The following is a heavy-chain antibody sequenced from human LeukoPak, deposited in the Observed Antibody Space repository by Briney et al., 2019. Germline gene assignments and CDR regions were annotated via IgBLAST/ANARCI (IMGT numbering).Heavy chain of an antibody. J-gene: IGHJ4*02. CDR2: IYHSGST. D-gene: IGHD3-10*01. Sequence: SETLSLTCTVSGYLISSGYYWGWIRQPPGKGLEWIGEIYHSGSTNYNPSLKSRVTISVDKSKNQFSLKLSSVTAADTAVYYCARYGSGSSYYFDYWGQGTLVTVSS. V-gene: IGHV4-38-2*02. CDR1: GYLISSGYY. CDR3: ARYGSGSSYYFDY.